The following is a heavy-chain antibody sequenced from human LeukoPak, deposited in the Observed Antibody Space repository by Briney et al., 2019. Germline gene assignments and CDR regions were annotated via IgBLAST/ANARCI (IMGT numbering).Heavy chain of an antibody. D-gene: IGHD3-22*01. CDR3: ARRVHYYDTSGYSYYFDY. CDR2: IYHTGTT. V-gene: IGHV4-38-2*02. J-gene: IGHJ4*02. Sequence: SETLSLTCTVSGYSIISDYYWGWLRQPPGKELEWIGSIYHTGTTNYNPSLRSRVTISVDMSKNQFSLKLSSVTAADTAVYYCARRVHYYDTSGYSYYFDYWGQGTLVTVSS. CDR1: GYSIISDYY.